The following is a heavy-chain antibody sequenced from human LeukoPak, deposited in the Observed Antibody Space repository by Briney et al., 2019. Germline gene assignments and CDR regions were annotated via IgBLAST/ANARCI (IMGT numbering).Heavy chain of an antibody. CDR2: VNPNDGGT. CDR1: GYTFTGYC. V-gene: IGHV1-2*02. J-gene: IGHJ1*01. Sequence: ASVKVSCKASGYTFTGYCIHWVRQAPGQGLEWMGWVNPNDGGTNYAQKFQGRVTMTWDTSITTAYMELSSLTSDDTAVYYCARDLDSSWTGYFQPWARAPWSPSPQ. D-gene: IGHD6-13*01. CDR3: ARDLDSSWTGYFQP.